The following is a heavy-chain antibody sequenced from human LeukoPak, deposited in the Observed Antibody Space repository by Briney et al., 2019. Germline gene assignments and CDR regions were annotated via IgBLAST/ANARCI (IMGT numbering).Heavy chain of an antibody. CDR3: ARTDIVVVVASTPGIFHY. Sequence: GALVKVSCKASGYSFTSYGISWVRQAPGQGLEWMGWISAYNGNTNYTQKLQGRVTMTTDTSTSTAYMELRSLRSDDTAVYYCARTDIVVVVASTPGIFHYWGQGTLVTVSS. V-gene: IGHV1-18*01. CDR2: ISAYNGNT. D-gene: IGHD2-15*01. CDR1: GYSFTSYG. J-gene: IGHJ4*02.